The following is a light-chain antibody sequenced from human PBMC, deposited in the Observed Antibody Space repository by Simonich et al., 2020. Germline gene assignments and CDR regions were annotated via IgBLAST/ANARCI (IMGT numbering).Light chain of an antibody. J-gene: IGKJ4*01. V-gene: IGKV2D-29*02. CDR3: MQSIQLPLT. CDR2: EVS. Sequence: DIVMTQTPLSLSVTPGQPASISCKSSQSLLHSDGNTYLYWYLQKPGQSPQLLIYEVSNRCSGVPDRFSGSGSGTDFTLKISRVEAEDVGVYYCMQSIQLPLTFGGGTKVEIK. CDR1: QSLLHSDGNTY.